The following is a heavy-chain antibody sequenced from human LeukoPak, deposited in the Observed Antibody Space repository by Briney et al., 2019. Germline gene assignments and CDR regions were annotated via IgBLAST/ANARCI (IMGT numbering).Heavy chain of an antibody. CDR3: ARDRWAAFDWLYQDAFDI. CDR2: TYYRCKWYN. J-gene: IGHJ3*02. Sequence: SQTLSLTCAISGDSFSSNSAAWNWIRQSPSRGLEWLGRTYYRCKWYNDYAVAVKSRITSSPDTSKNQFSLQLNSVTTEDTAVYYCARDRWAAFDWLYQDAFDIWGQGTMVTVSS. D-gene: IGHD3-9*01. V-gene: IGHV6-1*01. CDR1: GDSFSSNSAA.